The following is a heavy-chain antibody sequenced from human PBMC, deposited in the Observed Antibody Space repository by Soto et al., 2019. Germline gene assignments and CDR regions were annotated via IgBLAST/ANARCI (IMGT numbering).Heavy chain of an antibody. D-gene: IGHD3-3*01. CDR1: GYTFTSYD. CDR2: MNPNSGNT. Sequence: ASVKVSCKASGYTFTSYDINWVRQATGQGLGWMGWMNPNSGNTGYAQKFQGRVTMTRNTSISTAYMELSSLRSEDTAVYYCARVVEDYDFWSGLEDWGKGTLVTVCS. J-gene: IGHJ4*02. CDR3: ARVVEDYDFWSGLED. V-gene: IGHV1-8*01.